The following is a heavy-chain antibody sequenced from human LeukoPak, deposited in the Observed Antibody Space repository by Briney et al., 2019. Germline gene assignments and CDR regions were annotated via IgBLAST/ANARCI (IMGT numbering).Heavy chain of an antibody. CDR3: ARTATVVVVAGDFDY. D-gene: IGHD2-15*01. J-gene: IGHJ4*02. CDR1: GYTFTGYY. V-gene: IGHV1-2*06. CDR2: INPNSGGT. Sequence: ASVKVSCKASGYTFTGYYMHWVRQAPGQGLEWMGRINPNSGGTNYAQKFQGRVTMTRDTSISTAYMELSRLRSDDTAVYYCARTATVVVVAGDFDYWGQGTLVTVSS.